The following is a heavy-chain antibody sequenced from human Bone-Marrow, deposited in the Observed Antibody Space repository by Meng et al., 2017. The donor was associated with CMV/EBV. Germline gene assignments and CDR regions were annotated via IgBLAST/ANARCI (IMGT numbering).Heavy chain of an antibody. D-gene: IGHD2-2*01. V-gene: IGHV3-15*01. CDR1: GFIFSNYW. CDR2: IKSKTDGGTT. CDR3: TTDSRYCSSTSCSTTLYCYYGMDA. J-gene: IGHJ6*01. Sequence: GGSLRLSCAASGFIFSNYWMSWVRQAPGKGLEWVGRIKSKTDGGTTDYAAPVKGRFTISRDDSKNTLYLQMNSLKTEDTAVYYCTTDSRYCSSTSCSTTLYCYYGMDAWGQGTTVTGSS.